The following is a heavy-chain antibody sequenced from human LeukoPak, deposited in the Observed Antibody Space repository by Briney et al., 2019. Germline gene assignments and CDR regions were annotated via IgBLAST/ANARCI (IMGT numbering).Heavy chain of an antibody. V-gene: IGHV4-59*01. CDR3: AGGYSSDWYFNC. J-gene: IGHJ4*02. CDR1: GGSFSGYY. D-gene: IGHD6-19*01. Sequence: SETLSLTCAVYGGSFSGYYWSWIRQSPGEGLEWIGYADYTGSTHYNPSLKSRVTMSLDTANDQFSLKLGFVTAADTAVYYCAGGYSSDWYFNCWGQGTLVTVSS. CDR2: ADYTGST.